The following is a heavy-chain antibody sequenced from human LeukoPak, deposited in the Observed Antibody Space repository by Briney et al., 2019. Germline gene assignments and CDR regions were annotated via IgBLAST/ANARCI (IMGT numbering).Heavy chain of an antibody. V-gene: IGHV1-18*04. CDR3: AVLSVAPRMDY. CDR2: ISAYNGNT. D-gene: IGHD5-12*01. Sequence: ASVKVSCKASGYTFTSYGISWVRQAPGQGLEWVGWISAYNGNTNYAQKLQGRVTMTTDTSTSTAYMELRSLRSDDTAVYYCAVLSVAPRMDYWGQGTLVTVSS. CDR1: GYTFTSYG. J-gene: IGHJ4*02.